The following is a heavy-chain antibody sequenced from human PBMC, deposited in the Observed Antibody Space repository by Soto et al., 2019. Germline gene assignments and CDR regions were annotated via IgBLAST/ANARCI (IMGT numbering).Heavy chain of an antibody. CDR2: ISYDGSNK. Sequence: QVQLVESGGGVVQPGRSLRLSCAASGFNFSSYAMHWVRQAPGKGLEWVAGISYDGSNKYYADSVKGRFTISRDNSKNTLYLQMNSLRAEDTAVYYCARAACTNGVCYTILYGMDVWGQGTTVTVSS. V-gene: IGHV3-30-3*01. CDR1: GFNFSSYA. CDR3: ARAACTNGVCYTILYGMDV. D-gene: IGHD2-8*01. J-gene: IGHJ6*02.